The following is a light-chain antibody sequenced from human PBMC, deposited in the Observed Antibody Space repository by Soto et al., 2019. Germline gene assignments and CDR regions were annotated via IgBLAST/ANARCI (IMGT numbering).Light chain of an antibody. J-gene: IGLJ2*01. V-gene: IGLV2-8*01. Sequence: QSALTQPPSASGSPGQSVTISCTGTSSDVGGYKYVSWYQQHPGRAPKVMIYEVSKRPSGVPDRFSGSKSGNTASLTVSGLQAEDEADYYCSSYTGTNLVLFGGGTKLTVL. CDR3: SSYTGTNLVL. CDR1: SSDVGGYKY. CDR2: EVS.